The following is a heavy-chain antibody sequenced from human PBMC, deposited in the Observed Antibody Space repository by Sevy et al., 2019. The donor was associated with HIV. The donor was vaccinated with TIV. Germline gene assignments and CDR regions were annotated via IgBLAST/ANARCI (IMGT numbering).Heavy chain of an antibody. D-gene: IGHD5-18*01. CDR1: GFTFSSYG. CDR3: ARDGDTAVGYYFDY. CDR2: IWYDGSNK. V-gene: IGHV3-33*01. Sequence: GGSLRLSCAASGFTFSSYGMHWVCQAPGKGLEWVAVIWYDGSNKYYTDSVKGRFTISRDNSKNTLYLQMNSLRAEDTAVYYCARDGDTAVGYYFDYWGQGTLVTVSS. J-gene: IGHJ4*02.